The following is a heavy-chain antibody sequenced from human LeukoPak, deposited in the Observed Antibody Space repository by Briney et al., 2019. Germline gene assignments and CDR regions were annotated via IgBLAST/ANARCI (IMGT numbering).Heavy chain of an antibody. CDR1: GGSFSGYY. CDR3: AREYRYYDSSGLLILLDY. Sequence: SETLSLTCAVYGGSFSGYYWSWIRQPPGKGLEWIGEINHSGSTNYNPSLKSRVTISVDTSKNQFSLKLSSVTAADTAVYHCAREYRYYDSSGLLILLDYWGQGTLVTVSS. D-gene: IGHD3-22*01. J-gene: IGHJ4*02. V-gene: IGHV4-34*01. CDR2: INHSGST.